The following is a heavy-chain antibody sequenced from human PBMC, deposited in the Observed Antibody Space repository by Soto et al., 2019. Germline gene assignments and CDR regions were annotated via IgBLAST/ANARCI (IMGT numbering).Heavy chain of an antibody. CDR2: ISYDGSNK. Sequence: QVQLVESGGGVVQPGRSLRLSCAASGFTFSTYGMHWVRQAPGKGLEWVAVISYDGSNKYYADSVKGRFTISRDNSKNKLHLQMNSLRAEDTAVYYCAKEGWRRHYYYGMDVWGQGTTVTVSS. V-gene: IGHV3-30*18. J-gene: IGHJ6*01. CDR1: GFTFSTYG. CDR3: AKEGWRRHYYYGMDV.